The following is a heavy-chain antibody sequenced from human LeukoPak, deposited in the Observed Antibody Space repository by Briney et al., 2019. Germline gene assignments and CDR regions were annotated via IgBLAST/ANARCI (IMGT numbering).Heavy chain of an antibody. CDR1: GGSISSYY. CDR3: ARVGSYGYFDY. J-gene: IGHJ4*02. Sequence: PSETLSLTCTVSGGSISSYYWSWIRQPPGKGLEWIGYIYYSGSTNYNPSLKSRVTISVDTSKNQFSLKLSSVTAADTAVYYCARVGSYGYFDYWGQGTLVTVSS. CDR2: IYYSGST. V-gene: IGHV4-59*01. D-gene: IGHD1-26*01.